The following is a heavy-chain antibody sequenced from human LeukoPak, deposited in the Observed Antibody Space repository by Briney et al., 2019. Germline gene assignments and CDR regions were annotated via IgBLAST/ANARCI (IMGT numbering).Heavy chain of an antibody. J-gene: IGHJ6*03. CDR3: AKASRFGYSYGPREYFYYMDV. CDR1: GGTFSSYA. D-gene: IGHD5-18*01. Sequence: SVKVSCKASGGTFSSYAISWVRQAPGQGLEWMGGIIPIFGTANCAQKFQGRVTITADESTSTAYMELNTLRAEDTAVYYCAKASRFGYSYGPREYFYYMDVWGKGTTVTISS. CDR2: IIPIFGTA. V-gene: IGHV1-69*13.